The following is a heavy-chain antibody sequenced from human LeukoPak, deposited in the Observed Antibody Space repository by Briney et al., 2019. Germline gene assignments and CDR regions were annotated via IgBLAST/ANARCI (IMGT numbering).Heavy chain of an antibody. CDR2: ISDSGGST. CDR1: GFTFSSYA. Sequence: GGSLRLSCAASGFTFSSYAMSWVLQAPGKGLGWVSAISDSGGSTYYADSVKGRFTISRDNSKNTLYLQMNSLRAEDTAVYYCAKALGYYGSGSYYFDYWGQGTLVTVSS. J-gene: IGHJ4*02. CDR3: AKALGYYGSGSYYFDY. D-gene: IGHD3-10*01. V-gene: IGHV3-23*01.